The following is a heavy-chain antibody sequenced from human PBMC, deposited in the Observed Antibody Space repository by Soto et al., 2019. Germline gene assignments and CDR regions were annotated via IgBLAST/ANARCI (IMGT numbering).Heavy chain of an antibody. J-gene: IGHJ3*02. Sequence: EVQILESGGGLVQPGGSLRLSCAASGFTFSSYAMYWVRQAPGKGLAWVSGISDSGTGTYYADSVKGRFTISRDNSKNTVYLQIKSLRAEDTAVYYCAKDHTVVIRDAFDIWCQGTMVNVSS. CDR1: GFTFSSYA. CDR3: AKDHTVVIRDAFDI. D-gene: IGHD3-22*01. CDR2: ISDSGTGT. V-gene: IGHV3-23*01.